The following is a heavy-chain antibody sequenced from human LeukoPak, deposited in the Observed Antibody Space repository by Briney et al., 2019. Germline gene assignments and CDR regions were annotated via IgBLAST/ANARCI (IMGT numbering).Heavy chain of an antibody. CDR3: ARSRDGYNYEGFDY. Sequence: SETLSLTCTVSGGSISSYYWSWIRQPPGKGLEWIGYIYDSGSTNYNPSLKSRVTISVDTSKNQFSLKLSSVTAADTAVYYCARSRDGYNYEGFDYWGQGTLVTVSS. CDR1: GGSISSYY. J-gene: IGHJ4*02. V-gene: IGHV4-59*12. CDR2: IYDSGST. D-gene: IGHD5-24*01.